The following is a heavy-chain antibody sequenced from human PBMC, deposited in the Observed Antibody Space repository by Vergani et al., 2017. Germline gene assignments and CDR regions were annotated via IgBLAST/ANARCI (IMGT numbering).Heavy chain of an antibody. J-gene: IGHJ6*02. CDR1: GGSISSSSYY. D-gene: IGHD4-23*01. CDR2: IYYSGST. V-gene: IGHV4-39*07. CDR3: ARDPEVVTQHYYYYGMDV. Sequence: QLQLQESGPGLVKPSETLSLTCTVPGGSISSSSYYWGWIRQPPGKGLEWIGSIYYSGSTYSNPSLKSRVTISVDTSKNQFSLKLSSVTAADSAVYYCARDPEVVTQHYYYYGMDVWGQGTTVTVSS.